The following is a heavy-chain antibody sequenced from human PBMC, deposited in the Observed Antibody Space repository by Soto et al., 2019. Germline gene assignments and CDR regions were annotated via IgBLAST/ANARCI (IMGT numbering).Heavy chain of an antibody. D-gene: IGHD4-17*01. CDR1: GYTFPTST. CDR2: IKAHSGNT. V-gene: IGHV1-18*01. Sequence: QLQLVQSGAEAKKPGASVKVSCKASGYTFPTSTISWVRQAPGQGREWMGWIKAHSGNTNYAQTRQGRVTMTTDTSTNTAYMELRSLTTDDTAIYYCAIADYGDDDYWGQGTLVTVSS. J-gene: IGHJ4*02. CDR3: AIADYGDDDY.